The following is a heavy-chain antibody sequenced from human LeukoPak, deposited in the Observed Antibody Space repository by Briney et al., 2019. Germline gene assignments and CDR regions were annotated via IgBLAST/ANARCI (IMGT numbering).Heavy chain of an antibody. D-gene: IGHD6-19*01. CDR3: ARVVAVTGTPVYYMDV. CDR2: INPNSGGT. J-gene: IGHJ6*03. CDR1: GYMFTGYY. V-gene: IGHV1-2*02. Sequence: ASVKVSCKASGYMFTGYYMHWVRQAPGQGLEWMGWINPNSGGTNYAQKFQGRVTMTRDTSISTAYMDLNRLRSDDTAVYYCARVVAVTGTPVYYMDVWGKGTTVAVSS.